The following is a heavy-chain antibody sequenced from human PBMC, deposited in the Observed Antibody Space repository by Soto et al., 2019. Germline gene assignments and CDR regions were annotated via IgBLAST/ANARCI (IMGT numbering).Heavy chain of an antibody. CDR3: ARGILLRFVELLYIWFDP. D-gene: IGHD3-10*01. V-gene: IGHV4-34*01. CDR1: GGSFSGYY. Sequence: SETLSLTCAVYGGSFSGYYWSWIRQPPGKGLEWIGEINHSGSTNYNPSLKSRVTISVDTSKNQFSLKLSSVTAADTAVYYCARGILLRFVELLYIWFDPWGQGTLVTVSS. J-gene: IGHJ5*02. CDR2: INHSGST.